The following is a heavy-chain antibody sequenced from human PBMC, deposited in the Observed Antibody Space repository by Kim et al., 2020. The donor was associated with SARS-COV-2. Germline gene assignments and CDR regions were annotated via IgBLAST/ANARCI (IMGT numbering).Heavy chain of an antibody. J-gene: IGHJ4*02. V-gene: IGHV4-59*13. CDR2: IYYSGST. Sequence: SETLSLTCTVSGGSISSYYWSWIRQPPGKGLEWIGYIYYSGSTNYNPSLKSRVTISVDTSKNQFSLKLSSVTAADTAVYYCARYRDSSDVPYDYWGQGTLVTVSS. CDR1: GGSISSYY. CDR3: ARYRDSSDVPYDY.